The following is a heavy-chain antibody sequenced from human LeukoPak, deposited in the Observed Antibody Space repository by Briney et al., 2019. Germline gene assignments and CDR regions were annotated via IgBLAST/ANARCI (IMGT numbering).Heavy chain of an antibody. Sequence: SETLSLTCTVSGGSISSSSYYWGWIRQPPGKGLEWIGSIYYSGSTYYNPSLKSRVTIPVDTSKNQFSLKLSSVTAADTAVYYCARHAPTAAGTVDYWGQGTLVTVSS. CDR1: GGSISSSSYY. J-gene: IGHJ4*02. V-gene: IGHV4-39*01. CDR3: ARHAPTAAGTVDY. D-gene: IGHD6-13*01. CDR2: IYYSGST.